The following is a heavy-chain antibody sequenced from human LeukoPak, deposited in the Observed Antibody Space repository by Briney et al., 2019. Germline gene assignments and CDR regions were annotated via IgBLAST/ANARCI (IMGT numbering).Heavy chain of an antibody. Sequence: SETLSLTCTVSGASINNYYWSWIRQSPGKRLEWIGYIYYTGSTNYNRSLKSRVTMSLDTSKNQVSLKLKSVTAADTAVYYCATRNWNWHYFDNWGQGTLVTVSS. V-gene: IGHV4-59*01. D-gene: IGHD1-7*01. CDR3: ATRNWNWHYFDN. CDR1: GASINNYY. CDR2: IYYTGST. J-gene: IGHJ4*02.